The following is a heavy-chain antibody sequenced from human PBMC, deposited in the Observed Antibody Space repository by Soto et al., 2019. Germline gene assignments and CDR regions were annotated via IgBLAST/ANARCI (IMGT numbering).Heavy chain of an antibody. D-gene: IGHD5-12*01. CDR2: VKSKTDGGAT. CDR3: TTDRRSGYDPQFDF. J-gene: IGHJ4*02. CDR1: GFTFYNTW. V-gene: IGHV3-15*01. Sequence: GGSLRLSCTASGFTFYNTWMSWVRQAPGKGLEWVGRVKSKTDGGATDYTAPVKGRFTISRDDSQNTLYLQMNSLQTDDTAAYYCTTDRRSGYDPQFDFWGQGTLVIVSS.